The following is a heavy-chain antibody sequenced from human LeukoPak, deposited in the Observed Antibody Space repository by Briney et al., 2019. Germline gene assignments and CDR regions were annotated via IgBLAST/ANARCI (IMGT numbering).Heavy chain of an antibody. CDR3: ARQTGSGLFILP. D-gene: IGHD3/OR15-3a*01. V-gene: IGHV4-4*07. J-gene: IGHJ4*02. Sequence: SETLSLTCTVSGASMSNFYWTWIRQSAGKGLEWIGRISSSGSTNYNPSLKSRVTMSLDTSQNQFSLKLTSVTAADTAVYYFARQTGSGLFILPGGQGTLVTVSS. CDR1: GASMSNFY. CDR2: ISSSGST.